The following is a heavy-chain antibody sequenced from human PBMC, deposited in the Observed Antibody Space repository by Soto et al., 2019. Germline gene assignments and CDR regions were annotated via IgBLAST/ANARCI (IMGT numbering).Heavy chain of an antibody. CDR1: GFTVSSNY. D-gene: IGHD2-21*02. J-gene: IGHJ3*01. Sequence: GGSLRLSCAASGFTVSSNYMVWVRQAPGRGLEWVSVLYSGGSTSYADSVRGRFTVSRDNSKNTLYLQMNSLRAEDTAVYYCAKAYCGGVCYSLTDAFDFWGQGTLVTVSS. V-gene: IGHV3-53*01. CDR2: LYSGGST. CDR3: AKAYCGGVCYSLTDAFDF.